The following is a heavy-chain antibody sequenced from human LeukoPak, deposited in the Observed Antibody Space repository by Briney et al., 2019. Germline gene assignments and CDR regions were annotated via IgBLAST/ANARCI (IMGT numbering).Heavy chain of an antibody. J-gene: IGHJ3*02. Sequence: GGSLRLSCAASGSTFRSYGMHWVRQAPGKGLERVSFILYDGSNKYYADPVKGRFTVSRDNSKDTLYLQMNSLRAEDTAVYYCARDEDTILRGAFDIWGQGTMATVSS. CDR2: ILYDGSNK. D-gene: IGHD3-9*01. V-gene: IGHV3-30*02. CDR3: ARDEDTILRGAFDI. CDR1: GSTFRSYG.